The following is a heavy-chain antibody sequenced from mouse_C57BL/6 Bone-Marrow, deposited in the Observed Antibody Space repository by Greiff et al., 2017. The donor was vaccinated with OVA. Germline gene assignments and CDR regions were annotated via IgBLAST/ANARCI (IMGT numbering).Heavy chain of an antibody. Sequence: EVQGVESGQGLVKPGGSLKLSCAASGFTFSSYAMSWVRQTPEKRLEWVAYISSGGDYIYYADTVKGRFTISRDNARNTLYLQMSSLKSEDTAMYYCTRDGGYYVLGCRGQGTLVTVSA. CDR2: ISSGGDYI. D-gene: IGHD2-3*01. CDR3: TRDGGYYVLGC. J-gene: IGHJ3*01. CDR1: GFTFSSYA. V-gene: IGHV5-9-1*02.